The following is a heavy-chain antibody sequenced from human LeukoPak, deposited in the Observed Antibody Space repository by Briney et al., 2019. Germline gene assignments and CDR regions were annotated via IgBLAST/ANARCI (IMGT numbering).Heavy chain of an antibody. CDR3: ARDYYDSSGYLEPTGMDV. CDR2: INPSGGST. J-gene: IGHJ6*02. CDR1: GYTFTSYY. V-gene: IGHV1-46*01. Sequence: ASVKVSCKASGYTFTSYYMHWVRQAPGQGLEWMGIINPSGGSTSYAQKFQGRVTMTRDTSTSTVYMELSSLGSEDTAVYYCARDYYDSSGYLEPTGMDVWGQGTTVTVSS. D-gene: IGHD3-22*01.